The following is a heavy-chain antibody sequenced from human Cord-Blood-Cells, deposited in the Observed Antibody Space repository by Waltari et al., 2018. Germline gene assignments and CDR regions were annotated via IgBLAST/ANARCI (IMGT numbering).Heavy chain of an antibody. Sequence: QVQLVQSGPEVKKPGASVKVACTAAGYTLPGYYMPWVRQATGHGLEWLGWIHPNSGGTNYAQKFQGRGTMTRDTSISTAYMELSRLRSDDTAVYYCAREQYDFWSGYQSWYFDLWGRGTLVTVSS. CDR1: GYTLPGYY. J-gene: IGHJ2*01. V-gene: IGHV1-2*02. CDR3: AREQYDFWSGYQSWYFDL. CDR2: IHPNSGGT. D-gene: IGHD3-3*01.